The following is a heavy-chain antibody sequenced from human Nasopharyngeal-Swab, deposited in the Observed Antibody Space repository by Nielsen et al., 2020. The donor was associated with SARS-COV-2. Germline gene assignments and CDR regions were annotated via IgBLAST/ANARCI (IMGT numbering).Heavy chain of an antibody. D-gene: IGHD4-17*01. CDR2: ISYDGSNQ. Sequence: GESLKISCVASGFTFHTFAIHWVRQAPGQGLEWVAIISYDGSNQFYADSVKGRFTVSRDNAKNTLYLQMNSLRREDTAIYYCARGKDGVYYYYGMDVWGQGTTVTVSS. CDR1: GFTFHTFA. V-gene: IGHV3-30*04. J-gene: IGHJ6*02. CDR3: ARGKDGVYYYYGMDV.